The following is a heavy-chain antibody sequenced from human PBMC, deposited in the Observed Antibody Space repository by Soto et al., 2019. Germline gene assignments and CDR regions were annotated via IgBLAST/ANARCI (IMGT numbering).Heavy chain of an antibody. CDR1: GGSFSGYY. D-gene: IGHD2-2*01. CDR3: ARVRVPAARYYYYYYMDV. CDR2: INHSGST. V-gene: IGHV4-34*01. Sequence: SETLSLTCAVYGGSFSGYYWSWIRQPPGKGLEWIGEINHSGSTNYNPSLKSRVTISVDTSKNQFSLKLSSVTAADTAVYYCARVRVPAARYYYYYYMDVWGKGTTVTVSS. J-gene: IGHJ6*03.